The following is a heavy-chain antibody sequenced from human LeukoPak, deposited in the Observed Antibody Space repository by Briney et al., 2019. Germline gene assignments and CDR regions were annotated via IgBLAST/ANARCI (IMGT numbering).Heavy chain of an antibody. J-gene: IGHJ6*03. CDR3: ARGPPSYYYYYYMDI. Sequence: SSETLSLTCAVYGGSFSGYYWSWIRQPPGKGLEWIGEINHSGSTNYNPSLKSRVTISVDTSKNQFSLRLSSVTAADTAVYYCARGPPSYYYYYYMDIWGKGTTVTVSS. CDR1: GGSFSGYY. CDR2: INHSGST. V-gene: IGHV4-34*01.